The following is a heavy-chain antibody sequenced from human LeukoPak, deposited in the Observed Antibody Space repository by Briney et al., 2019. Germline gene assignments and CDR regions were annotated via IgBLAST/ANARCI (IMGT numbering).Heavy chain of an antibody. CDR1: GGSISSYY. CDR3: ARSSPRYSSGWYNGMDV. J-gene: IGHJ6*02. Sequence: SETLSLTCTVSGGSISSYYWSWIRQPPGKGLEWIGYIYYSGTTNYNPSLKSRVTISIDTSKNQFPLKLTSVTAADTAVYYCARSSPRYSSGWYNGMDVWGQGTTVTVSS. V-gene: IGHV4-59*01. CDR2: IYYSGTT. D-gene: IGHD6-19*01.